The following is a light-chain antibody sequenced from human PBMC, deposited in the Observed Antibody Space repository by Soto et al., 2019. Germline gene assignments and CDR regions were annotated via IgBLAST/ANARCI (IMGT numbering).Light chain of an antibody. CDR3: QHYGSSPRT. Sequence: EIVLTQSPGTLSLSPGGRATLSFRASQSVSSNYLAWYQQRPGQAPRLLINRASNRATGIPDRFTGSGSGTDFTLTINRLEPADFAVYYCQHYGSSPRTFGQGTKVDI. J-gene: IGKJ1*01. CDR2: RAS. CDR1: QSVSSNY. V-gene: IGKV3-20*01.